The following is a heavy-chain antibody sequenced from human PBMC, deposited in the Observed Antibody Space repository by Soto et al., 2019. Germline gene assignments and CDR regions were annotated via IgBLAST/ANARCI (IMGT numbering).Heavy chain of an antibody. Sequence: GGSLRLSCAASGFTFSSYAMSWVRQAPGKGLEWVSAISGSGGSTYYADSVKGRFTISRDNSKNTLYLQMNSLRAEDTAVYYCAKDKVLRYFDWLFGGMDVWGQGTTVTVSS. V-gene: IGHV3-23*01. CDR3: AKDKVLRYFDWLFGGMDV. J-gene: IGHJ6*02. CDR1: GFTFSSYA. D-gene: IGHD3-9*01. CDR2: ISGSGGST.